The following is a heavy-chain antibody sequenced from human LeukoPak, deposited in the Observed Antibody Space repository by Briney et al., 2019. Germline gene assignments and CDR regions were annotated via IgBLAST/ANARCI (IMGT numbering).Heavy chain of an antibody. V-gene: IGHV3-30-3*01. CDR3: ARERSAARFWSGYYGPAG. J-gene: IGHJ4*02. CDR1: GFTFSSYA. Sequence: PGRSLRLSCAASGFTFSSYAMHWVRQAPGKGLEWVAVISYDGSNKYYADSVKGRFTISRDNSKNTLYLQMNSLRAEDTAVYYCARERSAARFWSGYYGPAGGGQGTLVTVSS. D-gene: IGHD3-3*01. CDR2: ISYDGSNK.